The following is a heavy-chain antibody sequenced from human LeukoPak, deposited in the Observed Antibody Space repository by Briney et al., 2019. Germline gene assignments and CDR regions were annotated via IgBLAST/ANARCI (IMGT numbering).Heavy chain of an antibody. V-gene: IGHV3-74*01. CDR1: GFTFSNYW. J-gene: IGHJ4*02. Sequence: GGSLRLSCAASGFTFSNYWMHWVRQAPGKGLVWVSRINSDGSSTSYADSVKGRFTISRDNSRNSLYLEMNSLRAEDTAVYYCAKANVVVPDATYFDSWGQGALVTVSS. CDR3: AKANVVVPDATYFDS. D-gene: IGHD2-2*01. CDR2: INSDGSST.